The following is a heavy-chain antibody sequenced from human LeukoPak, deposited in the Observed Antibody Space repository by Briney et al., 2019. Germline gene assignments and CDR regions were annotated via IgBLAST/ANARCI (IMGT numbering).Heavy chain of an antibody. CDR3: ARSRIYYDSSGYYHDAFDI. D-gene: IGHD3-22*01. Sequence: PSETLSLTCTVSGGSISSSSYYWGWIRQPPGKGLEWIGSIYYSGSTYYNPSLKSRVTISVDTSKNQFSLKLSSVTAADTAVYYCARSRIYYDSSGYYHDAFDIWGQGTMVTVSS. V-gene: IGHV4-39*01. J-gene: IGHJ3*02. CDR2: IYYSGST. CDR1: GGSISSSSYY.